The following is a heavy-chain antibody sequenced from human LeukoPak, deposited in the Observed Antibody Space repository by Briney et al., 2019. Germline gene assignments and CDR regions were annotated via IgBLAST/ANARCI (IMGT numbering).Heavy chain of an antibody. CDR2: ISWNSGSI. V-gene: IGHV3-9*01. J-gene: IGHJ4*02. CDR1: GFTFDDYA. D-gene: IGHD1-26*01. Sequence: GGSLRLSCAASGFTFDDYAMHWVRQAPGKGLEWVSGISWNSGSIGYADSVKGRFTISRDNAKNSLYLQMNSLRTEDTALYYCAREGVVGATANHYDYWDLGSLVTVSS. CDR3: AREGVVGATANHYDY.